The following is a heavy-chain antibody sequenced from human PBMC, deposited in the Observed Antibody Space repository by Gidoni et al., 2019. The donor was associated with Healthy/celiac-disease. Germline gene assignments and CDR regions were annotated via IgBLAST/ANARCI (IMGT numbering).Heavy chain of an antibody. CDR2: INPNGGGT. CDR3: AAVADNLFDP. J-gene: IGHJ5*02. CDR1: GSTSTGYY. V-gene: IGHV1-2*02. Sequence: QVQLAQSGAAVQKHGASVKASCTAAGSTSTGYYMHCVRRVPGQGLGGMGWINPNGGGTNDAQKFQGRVTMTRDTSISTAYMELSRRRSDDTAVYYCAAVADNLFDPWGQGTLVTVSS. D-gene: IGHD6-19*01.